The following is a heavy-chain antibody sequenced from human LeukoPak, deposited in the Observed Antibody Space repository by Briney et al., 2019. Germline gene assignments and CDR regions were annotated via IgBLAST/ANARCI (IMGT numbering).Heavy chain of an antibody. CDR3: ARGVVPAASLTWFDP. J-gene: IGHJ5*02. CDR1: GGTFSSYA. D-gene: IGHD2-2*01. CDR2: IIPIFGTT. V-gene: IGHV1-69*05. Sequence: RASVKVSCKSSGGTFSSYAISWVRQAPGQGLEWMGRIIPIFGTTNYAQKFQGRVTITTDESTSTAYMELSSLRSEDTAVYYWARGVVPAASLTWFDPWGQGTLVTVSS.